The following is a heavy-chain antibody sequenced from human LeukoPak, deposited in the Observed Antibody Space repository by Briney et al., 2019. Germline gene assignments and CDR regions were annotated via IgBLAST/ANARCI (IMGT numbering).Heavy chain of an antibody. CDR2: IYTSGNT. J-gene: IGHJ3*02. D-gene: IGHD3-10*01. CDR1: GGSISSYY. CDR3: ARHFGTFDI. Sequence: SETLSLTCTVSGGSISSYYWSWIRQPARQGLEWIGRIYTSGNTNYNPSLKSRVTMSLDKSKDQFSLKLSSVTAADTAVYYCARHFGTFDIWGQGTMVTVSS. V-gene: IGHV4-4*07.